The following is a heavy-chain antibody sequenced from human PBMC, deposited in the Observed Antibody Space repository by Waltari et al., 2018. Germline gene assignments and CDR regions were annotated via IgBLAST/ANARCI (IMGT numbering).Heavy chain of an antibody. D-gene: IGHD1-26*01. CDR1: C. CDR2: VRGDGKS. Sequence: CWSLVRQSPQRGLGWVGQVRGDGKSNYNPSFASRVTISLDTSKNQFSLNLNFATAADTAMYYCARDRGRGLYLDTWGPGTPVTVSP. V-gene: IGHV4-4*02. CDR3: ARDRGRGLYLDT. J-gene: IGHJ4*02.